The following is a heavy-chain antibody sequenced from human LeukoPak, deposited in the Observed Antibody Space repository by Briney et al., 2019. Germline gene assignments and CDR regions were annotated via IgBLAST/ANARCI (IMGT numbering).Heavy chain of an antibody. J-gene: IGHJ3*01. CDR2: MNPNSGNT. V-gene: IGHV1-8*01. CDR1: GYTFTSYD. Sequence: GASVKVSCKASGYTFTSYDINWVRQATGQGLEWMGWMNPNSGNTGYAQKFQGRVTMTRNTSISTAYMELSRLRSDDTAVYYCARDRDFWSGTSPFHVWGQGTMVAVSS. CDR3: ARDRDFWSGTSPFHV. D-gene: IGHD3-3*01.